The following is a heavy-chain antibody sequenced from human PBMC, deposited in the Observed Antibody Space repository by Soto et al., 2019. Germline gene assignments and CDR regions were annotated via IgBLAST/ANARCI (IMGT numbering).Heavy chain of an antibody. CDR3: ARDFNGGGYLGYSFFQH. J-gene: IGHJ1*01. V-gene: IGHV1-69*01. D-gene: IGHD2-21*02. Sequence: QVQLVQSGAEVKKPGSSVKVSCKASGGTFSRYDISWVRQAPGQGLEWMGGIIPIFGTANYAQKFQGRVTITADESTSTAYMELSSLRSEDTAVYYCARDFNGGGYLGYSFFQHWGQGTLVTVSS. CDR2: IIPIFGTA. CDR1: GGTFSRYD.